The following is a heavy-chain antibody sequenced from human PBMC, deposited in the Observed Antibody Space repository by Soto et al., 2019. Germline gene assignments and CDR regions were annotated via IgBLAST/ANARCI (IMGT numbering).Heavy chain of an antibody. D-gene: IGHD6-6*01. CDR3: ARDRPTSSIRARDYYYAMDV. CDR2: ISTYNGNT. CDR1: GYSFITYG. V-gene: IGHV1-18*01. J-gene: IGHJ6*02. Sequence: QVQLVQSGAEVKKPGASVKVSCKASGYSFITYGISWVRQAPGQGLEWMGWISTYNGNTNYAQKFQGRVTMTTDPSTTTGYMELRSLRSDDTAVYYCARDRPTSSIRARDYYYAMDVWGQGTTVTVSS.